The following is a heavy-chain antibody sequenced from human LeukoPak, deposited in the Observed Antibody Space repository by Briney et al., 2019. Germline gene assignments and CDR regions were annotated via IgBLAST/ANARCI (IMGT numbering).Heavy chain of an antibody. CDR3: VKDGGFGVYVGWFDS. V-gene: IGHV3-23*01. J-gene: IGHJ5*01. CDR1: GFTFRNFA. Sequence: PGGSLRLSCTASGFTFRNFAMRWIRQAPGKGLEWVSVISGSGDNSYYADSVKGRFTISRDSSNNTLYLQMNSLRAEDTALYYCVKDGGFGVYVGWFDSWGQGTLVTVSS. CDR2: ISGSGDNS. D-gene: IGHD5/OR15-5a*01.